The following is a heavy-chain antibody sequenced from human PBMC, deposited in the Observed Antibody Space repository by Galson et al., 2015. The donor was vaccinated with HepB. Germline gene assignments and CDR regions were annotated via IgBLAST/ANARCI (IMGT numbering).Heavy chain of an antibody. J-gene: IGHJ4*02. CDR1: GGSISSGSYY. CDR2: IYTSGST. D-gene: IGHD2/OR15-2a*01. Sequence: LSLTCTVSGGSISSGSYYWSWIRQPAGKGLEWIGRIYTSGSTNYNPSLKSRVTISGDTSKNQFSLKLNSVTAGDTAVYYCARISTRLGSTFDYWGQGTLITVSS. CDR3: ARISTRLGSTFDY. V-gene: IGHV4-61*02.